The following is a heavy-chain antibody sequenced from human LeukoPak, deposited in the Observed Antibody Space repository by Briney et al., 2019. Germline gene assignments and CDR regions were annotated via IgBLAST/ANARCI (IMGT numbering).Heavy chain of an antibody. V-gene: IGHV3-23*01. Sequence: PGGSLRLSCAASGFTFDDYAMHWVRQAPGKGLEWVSAISGSGGSTYYADSVKGRFTISRDNSKNTLYLQMNSLRAEDTAVYYCAKAVTPIAMYYFDYWGQGTLVTVSS. CDR1: GFTFDDYA. CDR2: ISGSGGST. J-gene: IGHJ4*02. CDR3: AKAVTPIAMYYFDY.